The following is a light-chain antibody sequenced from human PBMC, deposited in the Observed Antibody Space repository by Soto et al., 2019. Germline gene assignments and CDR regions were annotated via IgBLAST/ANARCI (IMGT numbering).Light chain of an antibody. J-gene: IGKJ1*01. CDR2: AAS. CDR1: QSISSY. Sequence: DIQMHQSPSSLSASVGDRVTITCRASQSISSYLNWYQQKPGKAPKLLIYAASSLQSGVPSRFSGSGSETDFTLTISSLQPEDFATYSCQQSYSTPVTFGQGTKGDIK. CDR3: QQSYSTPVT. V-gene: IGKV1-39*01.